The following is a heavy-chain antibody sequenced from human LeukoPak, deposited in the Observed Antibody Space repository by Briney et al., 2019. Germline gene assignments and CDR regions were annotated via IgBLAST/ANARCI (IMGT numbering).Heavy chain of an antibody. CDR1: GYTFTSYG. V-gene: IGHV1-18*01. Sequence: ASVKVSCKASGYTFTSYGISWVRQAPGQGLEWMGWISAYNGNANYAQKLQGRATMTTDTSTSTAYMELRSLRSDDTAVYYCARVSLPRVMVVAATDYWGQGTLVTVSS. D-gene: IGHD2-15*01. CDR2: ISAYNGNA. J-gene: IGHJ4*02. CDR3: ARVSLPRVMVVAATDY.